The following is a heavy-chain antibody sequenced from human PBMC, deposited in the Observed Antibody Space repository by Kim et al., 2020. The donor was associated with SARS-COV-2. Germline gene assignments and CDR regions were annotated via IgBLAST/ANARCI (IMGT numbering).Heavy chain of an antibody. V-gene: IGHV4-31*03. CDR2: IHDSGST. Sequence: SETLSLTCTVSGGSISSGGYYWSWIRQHPGKDLVWIGYIHDSGSTYYNLSIRSRVTISVDTSKNQFSLKLSSVTAADTAVYYCARDLWDIVVVPAARVGMAVWGQGPTVTVSS. J-gene: IGHJ6*02. CDR1: GGSISSGGYY. D-gene: IGHD2-2*01. CDR3: ARDLWDIVVVPAARVGMAV.